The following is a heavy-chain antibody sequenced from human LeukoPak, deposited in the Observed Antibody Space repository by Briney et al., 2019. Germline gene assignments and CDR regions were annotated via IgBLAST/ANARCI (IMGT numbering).Heavy chain of an antibody. D-gene: IGHD6-19*01. V-gene: IGHV3-30-3*01. CDR3: ARVGSSGWYGPYY. J-gene: IGHJ4*02. Sequence: GGSLRLSCAASGFTFSSYAMHWVRQAPGKGLEWVAVISSDGGSKYYADSVKGRFTISRDSFKNTLYLQMNSLRAEDTSVYYCARVGSSGWYGPYYWGQGTLVTVSS. CDR1: GFTFSSYA. CDR2: ISSDGGSK.